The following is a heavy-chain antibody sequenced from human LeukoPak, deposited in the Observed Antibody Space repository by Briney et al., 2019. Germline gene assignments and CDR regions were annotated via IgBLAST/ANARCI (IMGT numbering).Heavy chain of an antibody. CDR2: ISSSSSYI. CDR3: ARDRKGASYYDILTGCNDY. CDR1: GGSISSSS. D-gene: IGHD3-9*01. J-gene: IGHJ4*02. Sequence: PSETLSLTCTVSGGSISSSSYYWGWIRQPPGTGLEWVSAISSSSSYIYYADSVKGRFTISRDNAKNSLYLQMNSLRAEDTAVYYCARDRKGASYYDILTGCNDYWGQGTLVTVSS. V-gene: IGHV3-21*01.